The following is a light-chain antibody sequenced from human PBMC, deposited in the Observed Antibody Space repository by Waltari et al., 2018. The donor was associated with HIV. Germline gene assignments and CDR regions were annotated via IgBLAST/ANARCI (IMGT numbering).Light chain of an antibody. J-gene: IGKJ2*02. Sequence: EIVLTQSPATLSLSPGDRATLSCRASQSVNNYLAWYQHKPGQAPRLLIYDASNRATGIPARFSGSGSETDFTLTISSLEPEDFAVYYCQQRSNWPPWTFGQGTSLQIK. CDR3: QQRSNWPPWT. CDR2: DAS. CDR1: QSVNNY. V-gene: IGKV3-11*01.